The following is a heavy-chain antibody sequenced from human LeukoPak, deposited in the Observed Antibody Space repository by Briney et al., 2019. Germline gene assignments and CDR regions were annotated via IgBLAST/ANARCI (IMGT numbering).Heavy chain of an antibody. V-gene: IGHV3-30*18. Sequence: PGGSLRLSCAASGFTFSSYVMHWVRQAPGKGLEWVAVISYDGSNKYYADSVKGRFTISRDNSKNTLYLQMNSLRAEDTAVYYCAKDAPLDYGDTEGPFDPWGQGTLVTVSS. CDR1: GFTFSSYV. CDR2: ISYDGSNK. CDR3: AKDAPLDYGDTEGPFDP. D-gene: IGHD4-17*01. J-gene: IGHJ5*02.